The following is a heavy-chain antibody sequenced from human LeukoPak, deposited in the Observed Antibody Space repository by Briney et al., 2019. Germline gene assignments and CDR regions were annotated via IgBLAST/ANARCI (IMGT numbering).Heavy chain of an antibody. Sequence: GASVKVSCKASGYTFTSYGISWVRQAPGQGLEWMGWISAYNGNTNYAQKLQGRVTMTTDTSTSTAYMELSRLRSDDTAVYYCARDLSSSSWYRLPLDYWGQGTLVTVSS. J-gene: IGHJ4*02. CDR3: ARDLSSSSWYRLPLDY. D-gene: IGHD6-13*01. CDR2: ISAYNGNT. CDR1: GYTFTSYG. V-gene: IGHV1-18*01.